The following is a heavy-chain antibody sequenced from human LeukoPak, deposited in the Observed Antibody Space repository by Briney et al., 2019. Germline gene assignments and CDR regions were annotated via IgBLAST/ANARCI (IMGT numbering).Heavy chain of an antibody. CDR3: VRHGTYCSSTSCPGWFDP. CDR1: SGSISSYY. J-gene: IGHJ5*02. CDR2: IYYSGST. Sequence: PSETLSLTCTVSSGSISSYYWSWIRQPPGKGLEWIGYIYYSGSTNYNPSLKSRVTISVDTSKNQLSLKLSSVTAADTAVYYCVRHGTYCSSTSCPGWFDPWGQGTLVTVSS. D-gene: IGHD2-2*01. V-gene: IGHV4-59*08.